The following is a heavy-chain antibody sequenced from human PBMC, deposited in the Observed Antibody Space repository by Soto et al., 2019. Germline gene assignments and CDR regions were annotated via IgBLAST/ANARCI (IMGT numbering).Heavy chain of an antibody. D-gene: IGHD4-17*01. V-gene: IGHV1-2*02. CDR2: INPNSGGT. CDR1: GYTFTGYY. CDR3: ARDKATVTTYDPRFSRPQGFDP. J-gene: IGHJ5*02. Sequence: GASVKVSCKASGYTFTGYYMHWGRQAPGQGLEWMGWINPNSGGTNYAQKSQGRATMARDTSISTAYMELSRLRSDDTAVYYCARDKATVTTYDPRFSRPQGFDPWGQGTLVTVSS.